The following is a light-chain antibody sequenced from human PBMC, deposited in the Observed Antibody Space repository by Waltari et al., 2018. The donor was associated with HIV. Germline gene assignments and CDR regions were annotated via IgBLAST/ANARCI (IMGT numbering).Light chain of an antibody. CDR2: QDS. CDR1: KLGDKY. V-gene: IGLV3-1*01. CDR3: QAWDSSTVWV. J-gene: IGLJ3*02. Sequence: SYELTQPPSVSVSPGQTVSITCSGDKLGDKYACWYQQKPGQSPVLVIYQDSKRPSGIPERFAGSNSGNTATLTISGTQAMDEADYYCQAWDSSTVWVFGGGTKLTVL.